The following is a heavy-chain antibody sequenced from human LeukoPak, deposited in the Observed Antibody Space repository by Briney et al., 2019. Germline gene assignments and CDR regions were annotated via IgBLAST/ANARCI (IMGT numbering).Heavy chain of an antibody. CDR2: IYYSGST. CDR3: ARLNRFIAAAGVFIDY. Sequence: PSETLSLTCTVSGGSISSSSYYWGWLRQPPGTGLEWIGSIYYSGSTYYNPSLKSRVTISVNTSKNQFSLKLSSVTAADTAVYYCARLNRFIAAAGVFIDYWGQGTLVTVSS. CDR1: GGSISSSSYY. J-gene: IGHJ4*02. V-gene: IGHV4-39*01. D-gene: IGHD6-13*01.